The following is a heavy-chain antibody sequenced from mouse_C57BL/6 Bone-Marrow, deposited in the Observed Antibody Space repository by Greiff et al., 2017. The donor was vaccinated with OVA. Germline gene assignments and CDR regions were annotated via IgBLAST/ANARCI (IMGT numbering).Heavy chain of an antibody. V-gene: IGHV1-64*01. CDR3: ARGGYTGSSEEAMDY. CDR2: IHPNSGSS. D-gene: IGHD1-1*01. Sequence: QVQLQQPGAELVKPGASVKLSCTASGYTFTSYWMHWVKQRPGQGLEWIGMIHPNSGSSKYNEKFKGKATLTVDKSSSTAYMQLSSLTSEDSAVYNCARGGYTGSSEEAMDYWGQGTSVTVSS. J-gene: IGHJ4*01. CDR1: GYTFTSYW.